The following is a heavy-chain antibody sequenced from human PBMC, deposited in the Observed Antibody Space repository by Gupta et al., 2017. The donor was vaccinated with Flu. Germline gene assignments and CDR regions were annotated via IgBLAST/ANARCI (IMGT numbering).Heavy chain of an antibody. D-gene: IGHD2-15*01. CDR2: IRHDGTAT. CDR3: AREVVNNCLDS. Sequence: ELQLVESGGGLVQPGGSLRLSCTASGFNFSGHFMHWVRQAPGKGLVWVSRIRHDGTATSYADSVKGRFTIARDNAKNTVYLQMNSLRAEDTAVYYCAREVVNNCLDSWGPGTLVTVSS. J-gene: IGHJ5*01. CDR1: GFNFSGHF. V-gene: IGHV3-74*01.